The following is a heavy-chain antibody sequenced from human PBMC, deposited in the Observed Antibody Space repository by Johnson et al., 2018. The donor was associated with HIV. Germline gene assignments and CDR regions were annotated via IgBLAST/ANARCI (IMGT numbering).Heavy chain of an antibody. CDR3: AKEEGIAAAGTDAFDI. CDR2: ISYDENTE. J-gene: IGHJ3*02. V-gene: IGHV3-30*18. CDR1: GFTFSRYD. Sequence: QVQLVESGGGVVQPGRSLRLSCAASGFTFSRYDMHWVRQAPGKGLEWVAFISYDENTEYYVDSVKGRFTISRDNPWNTLYLQMNNLTTEDTAVYYCAKEEGIAAAGTDAFDIWGQGTMVTVSS. D-gene: IGHD6-13*01.